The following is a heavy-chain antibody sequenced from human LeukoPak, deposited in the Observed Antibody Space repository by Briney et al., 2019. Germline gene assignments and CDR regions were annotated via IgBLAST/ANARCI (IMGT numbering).Heavy chain of an antibody. V-gene: IGHV1-2*02. J-gene: IGHJ4*02. Sequence: ASVKVSCKASGYTFIGYYMHWVRQAPGQGLEWMGWINPNSGGTNYAQKFQGRVTMTRDTSISTAYMELSRLRSDDTAVYYCARAAAGPYYFDYWGQGTLVTVSS. CDR1: GYTFIGYY. CDR2: INPNSGGT. CDR3: ARAAAGPYYFDY.